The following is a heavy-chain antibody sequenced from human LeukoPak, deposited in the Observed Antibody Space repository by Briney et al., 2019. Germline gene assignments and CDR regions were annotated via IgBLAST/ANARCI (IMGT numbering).Heavy chain of an antibody. V-gene: IGHV4-38-2*02. Sequence: SETLSLTCTVSGFSISSGYYWAWIGHPPGKGLEWIGSVYHTGGTYYNPSLKSRVTISVDTSRNQFSLRLSSVTAADTAVYYCAREEGATQDANWGQGTLVLVSS. CDR3: AREEGATQDAN. D-gene: IGHD1-26*01. J-gene: IGHJ4*02. CDR1: GFSISSGYY. CDR2: VYHTGGT.